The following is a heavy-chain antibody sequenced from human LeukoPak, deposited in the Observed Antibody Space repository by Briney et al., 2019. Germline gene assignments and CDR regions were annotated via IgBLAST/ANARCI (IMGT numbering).Heavy chain of an antibody. D-gene: IGHD6-13*01. V-gene: IGHV1-24*01. CDR2: FDFEEGKI. CDR3: TAATGRSSSMM. Sequence: ASVKVSCKVSGYTLTELSMHWVRQVPGKGLGWMGGFDFEEGKIIYAQKFQGRVTMTEDTSTDTAYMELSSLTSEDTAVYYCTAATGRSSSMMWGQGTAVTVSS. CDR1: GYTLTELS. J-gene: IGHJ4*02.